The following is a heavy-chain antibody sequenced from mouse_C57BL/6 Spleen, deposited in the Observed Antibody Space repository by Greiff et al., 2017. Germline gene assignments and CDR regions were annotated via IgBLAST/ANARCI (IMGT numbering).Heavy chain of an antibody. CDR2: INPSNGGT. CDR1: GYTFTSYW. D-gene: IGHD2-3*01. Sequence: QVQLQQSGTELVKPGASVKLSCKASGYTFTSYWMHWVKQRPGQGLEWIGNINPSNGGTNYNEKFKSKATLTVDKSSSTAYMQLSSLTSEDSAVYYCARSGGHDGYYFDDWGQGTTLTVSS. CDR3: ARSGGHDGYYFDD. J-gene: IGHJ2*01. V-gene: IGHV1-53*01.